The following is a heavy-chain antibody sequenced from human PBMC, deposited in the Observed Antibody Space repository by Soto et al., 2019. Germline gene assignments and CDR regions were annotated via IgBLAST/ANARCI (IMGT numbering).Heavy chain of an antibody. V-gene: IGHV3-64D*06. Sequence: GGSLRLSCSASGFTFSSYAMHWVRQAPGKGLEYVSAISSNGGSTYYADSVKGRFTISRDNSKNTLYLQMSSLRAEDTAVYYCVKDLGYSGYDLPYYYYYGMDVWGQGTTVTVS. CDR3: VKDLGYSGYDLPYYYYYGMDV. D-gene: IGHD5-12*01. CDR1: GFTFSSYA. J-gene: IGHJ6*02. CDR2: ISSNGGST.